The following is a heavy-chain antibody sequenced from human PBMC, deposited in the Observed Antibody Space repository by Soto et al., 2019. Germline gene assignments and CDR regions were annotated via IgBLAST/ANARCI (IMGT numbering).Heavy chain of an antibody. CDR2: IYYSGST. D-gene: IGHD2-15*01. Sequence: SETLSLTCTVSGGSISSYYWSWIRQPPGKGLEWIGYIYYSGSTNYNPSLKSRVTISVDTSKNQFSLKLSSVTAADTAVYYCARAGGCSGGSCYELYYYYYYMDVWGKGTTVTVSS. CDR3: ARAGGCSGGSCYELYYYYYYMDV. J-gene: IGHJ6*03. CDR1: GGSISSYY. V-gene: IGHV4-59*01.